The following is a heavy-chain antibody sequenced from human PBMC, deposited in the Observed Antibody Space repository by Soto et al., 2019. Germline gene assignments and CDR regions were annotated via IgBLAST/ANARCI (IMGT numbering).Heavy chain of an antibody. D-gene: IGHD3-9*01. V-gene: IGHV4-31*03. CDR3: ARRRGGPRGRYFDWFDP. Sequence: QVQLQESGPGLVKPSQTLSLTCTVSGGSISSGGYYWSWIRQHPGKGLEWIGYIYYSGSTYYNPSLKRRVTISVDTSKNQFSLKLSSVTDADTAVYYCARRRGGPRGRYFDWFDPWGQGTMVTVSS. J-gene: IGHJ5*02. CDR1: GGSISSGGYY. CDR2: IYYSGST.